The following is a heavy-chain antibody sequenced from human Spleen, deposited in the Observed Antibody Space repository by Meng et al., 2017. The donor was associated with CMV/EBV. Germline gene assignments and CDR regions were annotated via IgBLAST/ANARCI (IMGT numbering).Heavy chain of an antibody. V-gene: IGHV1-46*01. J-gene: IGHJ5*01. CDR1: GYTFTSYY. CDR3: ARGRRGPDS. Sequence: ASVKVSCKASGYTFTSYYMHWVRQAPGQGLEWMGIINPSGGSTSYAQKFQGRVTMTRDTSTSTAYMELRSLSSDDTAVYYCARGRRGPDSWGQGTLVTVSS. CDR2: INPSGGST. D-gene: IGHD5-12*01.